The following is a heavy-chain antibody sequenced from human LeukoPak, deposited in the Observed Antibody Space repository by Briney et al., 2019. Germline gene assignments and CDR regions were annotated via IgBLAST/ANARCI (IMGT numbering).Heavy chain of an antibody. CDR3: ARGRSAAFDI. D-gene: IGHD3-10*01. V-gene: IGHV6-1*01. J-gene: IGHJ3*02. CDR1: GDSVSSNSAA. Sequence: SQTLPLTCAISGDSVSSNSAAWHWIRQSPSRGLEWLGRTYCRSKWYNDYAVSVKSRITINPDTSRNHFSLQLNSVTPEDTAVYFCARGRSAAFDIWGQGTVVTVSS. CDR2: TYCRSKWYN.